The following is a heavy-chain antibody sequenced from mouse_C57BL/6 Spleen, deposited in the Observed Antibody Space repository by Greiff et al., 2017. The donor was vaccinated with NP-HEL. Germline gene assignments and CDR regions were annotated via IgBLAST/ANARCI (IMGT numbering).Heavy chain of an antibody. V-gene: IGHV1-50*01. Sequence: VQLQQPGAELVKPGASVKLSCKASGYTFTSYWMQWVKQRPGQGLEWIGEIDPSDSYTNYNQKFKGKATLTVDTSSSTAYMQRSSLTSEDSAVYYCARRGDGYDVWFAYWGQGTLVTVSA. D-gene: IGHD2-2*01. CDR1: GYTFTSYW. CDR2: IDPSDSYT. J-gene: IGHJ3*01. CDR3: ARRGDGYDVWFAY.